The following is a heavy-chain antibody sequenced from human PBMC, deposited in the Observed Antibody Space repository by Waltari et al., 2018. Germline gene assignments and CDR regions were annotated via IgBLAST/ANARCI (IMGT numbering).Heavy chain of an antibody. D-gene: IGHD3-3*01. CDR3: ARVTSFGDDY. V-gene: IGHV1-2*02. CDR2: INPNSGGT. Sequence: QVQLVQSGAEVKKPGASVKVSCKASGYTFTGYYMHWVRQAPGQGLEWMGWINPNSGGTNYAQKLQGRVTMTRDTSISTAYMELSRLRSDDTAVYYCARVTSFGDDYWGQGTLVTVSS. CDR1: GYTFTGYY. J-gene: IGHJ4*02.